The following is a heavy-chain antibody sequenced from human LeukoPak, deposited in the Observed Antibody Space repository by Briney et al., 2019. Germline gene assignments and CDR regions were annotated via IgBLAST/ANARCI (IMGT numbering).Heavy chain of an antibody. CDR1: GGSISSGGYY. CDR2: IYYSGST. V-gene: IGHV4-31*03. CDR3: ARGTAYSPFDY. D-gene: IGHD2-21*01. Sequence: SETLSLTCTVPGGSISSGGYYWSWIRQHPGKGLEWIGYIYYSGSTYYNPSLKSRVTISVDTSKNQFSLKLSSVTAADTAVYYCARGTAYSPFDYWGQGTLVTVSS. J-gene: IGHJ4*02.